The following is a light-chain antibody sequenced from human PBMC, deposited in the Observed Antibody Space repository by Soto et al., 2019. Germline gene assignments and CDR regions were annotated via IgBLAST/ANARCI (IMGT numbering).Light chain of an antibody. Sequence: QSVLTQPAAVSGSPGQSITISCTGTISDIGLYNYVSWYQQHPGKAPKLVIYEVSNRPSGVSDRFSGYKSDNTASLTISGLQAEDEANYYCSSFTTTSTLVFGAGTKVTVL. CDR2: EVS. CDR1: ISDIGLYNY. V-gene: IGLV2-14*01. J-gene: IGLJ1*01. CDR3: SSFTTTSTLV.